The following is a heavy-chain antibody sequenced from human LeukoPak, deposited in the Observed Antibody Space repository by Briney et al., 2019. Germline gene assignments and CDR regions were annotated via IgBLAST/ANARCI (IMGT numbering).Heavy chain of an antibody. Sequence: SETLSLTCTVSGGSISSYYWSWIRQPPGKGLEWIGYIYYSGSTNYNPSLKSRVTISVDTSKNQISLKLSSVTAADTAVYYCARVGSSTNGEIDYWGQGTLVTVSS. D-gene: IGHD2-2*01. J-gene: IGHJ4*02. CDR1: GGSISSYY. CDR3: ARVGSSTNGEIDY. CDR2: IYYSGST. V-gene: IGHV4-59*01.